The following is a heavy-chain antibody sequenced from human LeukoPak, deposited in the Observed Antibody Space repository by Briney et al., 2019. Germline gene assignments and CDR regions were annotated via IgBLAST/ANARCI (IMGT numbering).Heavy chain of an antibody. CDR3: AKVIYDSSGYYYPFDY. CDR2: ISGSGGST. D-gene: IGHD3-22*01. CDR1: GFTFSSYA. Sequence: QSGGSLRLSCAASGFTFSSYAMSWVRQAPGKGLEWVSAISGSGGSTYYADSVKGRFTISRDNSKNTLYLQMNSLRAEDTAVYYCAKVIYDSSGYYYPFDYWGQGTLVTVSS. V-gene: IGHV3-23*01. J-gene: IGHJ4*02.